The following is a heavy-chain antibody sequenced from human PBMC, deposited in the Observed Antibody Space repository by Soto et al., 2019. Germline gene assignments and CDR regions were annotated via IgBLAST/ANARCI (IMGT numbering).Heavy chain of an antibody. CDR3: ARTVTAMAAPNDSYFDY. Sequence: QVQLVQSGAEVKKPGSSVKVSCKASGGTFSSYAISWVRQAPGQGLEWMGGIIPIFGTANYAQKFQGRVTIHADKSTSTAYMELSSLRSEDTAVYYCARTVTAMAAPNDSYFDYWGQGNLVTVSS. V-gene: IGHV1-69*06. CDR1: GGTFSSYA. D-gene: IGHD5-18*01. CDR2: IIPIFGTA. J-gene: IGHJ4*02.